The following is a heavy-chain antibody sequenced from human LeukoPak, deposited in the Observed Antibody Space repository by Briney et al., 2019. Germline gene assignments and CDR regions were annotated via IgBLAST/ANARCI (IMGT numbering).Heavy chain of an antibody. D-gene: IGHD3-16*01. J-gene: IGHJ6*02. CDR2: IYYSGSP. Sequence: SETLSLTCTVSGGSVSSGSYYWGWVRQRPGRGVEWVGHIYYSGSPTYTPSLQSRVPISVATSKNQFSLKLSSVPAADTAVYYCARTIGRVFGASPYYYYYYGMDVWGQGTTVTVSS. CDR1: GGSVSSGSYY. V-gene: IGHV4-61*01. CDR3: ARTIGRVFGASPYYYYYYGMDV.